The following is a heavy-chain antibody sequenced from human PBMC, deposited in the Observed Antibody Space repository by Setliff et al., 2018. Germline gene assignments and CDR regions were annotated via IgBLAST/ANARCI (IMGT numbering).Heavy chain of an antibody. Sequence: ASVKVSCKASGYTFTSYGISWVRQAPGQGLEWTGWISAYNGNTNYAQKLQGRVTMTTDTSTSTAYMELRSLRSDDTAVYYCARGYSSSWQSRMGFDPWGQGTLVTVSS. CDR2: ISAYNGNT. V-gene: IGHV1-18*01. J-gene: IGHJ5*02. CDR3: ARGYSSSWQSRMGFDP. CDR1: GYTFTSYG. D-gene: IGHD6-13*01.